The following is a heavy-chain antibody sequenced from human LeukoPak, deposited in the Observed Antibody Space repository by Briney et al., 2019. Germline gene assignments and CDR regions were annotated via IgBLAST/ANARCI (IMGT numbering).Heavy chain of an antibody. CDR1: GYTFTSYD. J-gene: IGHJ6*03. CDR3: ARYQYYAKYYYYYYYYMDV. Sequence: ASVKVSCKASGYTFTSYDINWVRQATGQGLEWMGWMNPNSGNTGYAQKFQGRVTMTRNTSISTAYMELSSLRSEDTAVYYCARYQYYAKYYYYYYYYMDVWGEGTTVTVSS. V-gene: IGHV1-8*01. D-gene: IGHD3-3*01. CDR2: MNPNSGNT.